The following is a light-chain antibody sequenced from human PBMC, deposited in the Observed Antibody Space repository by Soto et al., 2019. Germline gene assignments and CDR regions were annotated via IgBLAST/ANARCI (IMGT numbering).Light chain of an antibody. CDR1: QSVSSY. CDR3: HQYGISP. V-gene: IGKV3-20*01. Sequence: DIVLTQSPGTLSLSPGERATLSCRASQSVSSYLAWYQQKPGQAPRLLIYGASSRATGIPDRFSGSGSGTEFTLTISRMEPEDFAVYYCHQYGISPVGGGTKLEIK. J-gene: IGKJ4*01. CDR2: GAS.